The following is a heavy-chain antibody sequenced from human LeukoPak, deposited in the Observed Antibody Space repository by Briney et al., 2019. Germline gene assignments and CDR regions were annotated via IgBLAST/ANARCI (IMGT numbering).Heavy chain of an antibody. V-gene: IGHV4-39*01. D-gene: IGHD6-6*01. CDR3: AAEYSSSSSFDY. CDR1: GGSISSSSYY. CDR2: IYYSGST. J-gene: IGHJ4*02. Sequence: PSETLSLTCTVSGGSISSSSYYWGWIRQPPGKGLEWIGSIYYSGSTYYSPSLKSRVTISVDTSKNQFSLKLTSVTAADTAVYYCAAEYSSSSSFDYWGQGTLVTVSS.